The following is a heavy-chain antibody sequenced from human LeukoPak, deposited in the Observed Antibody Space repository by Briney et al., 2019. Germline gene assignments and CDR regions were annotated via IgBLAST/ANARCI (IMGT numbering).Heavy chain of an antibody. CDR2: ISAYNGNT. CDR1: GYTFTSYG. D-gene: IGHD3-3*01. CDR3: ARVGYYDFRSGRLDYFDY. J-gene: IGHJ4*02. Sequence: GASVKVSCKASGYTFTSYGISWVRQAPGQGLEWMGWISAYNGNTNYAQKLQGRVTMTTDTSTSTAYMELRSLRSDDTAVYYCARVGYYDFRSGRLDYFDYWGQGTLVTVSS. V-gene: IGHV1-18*01.